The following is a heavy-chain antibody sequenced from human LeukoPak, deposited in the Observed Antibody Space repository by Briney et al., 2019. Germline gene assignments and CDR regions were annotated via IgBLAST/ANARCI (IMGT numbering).Heavy chain of an antibody. Sequence: GGSLRLSCAASGFTFSSHWMSWVRQAPGKGLEWVANIKQDGSEKYYVDSVRGRFTISRDNAKNSLYLQMNSLRAEDTAVYYCAKDHDDSCSGGSCYCIDYWGQGALVTVSS. V-gene: IGHV3-7*03. CDR2: IKQDGSEK. CDR3: AKDHDDSCSGGSCYCIDY. CDR1: GFTFSSHW. D-gene: IGHD2-15*01. J-gene: IGHJ4*02.